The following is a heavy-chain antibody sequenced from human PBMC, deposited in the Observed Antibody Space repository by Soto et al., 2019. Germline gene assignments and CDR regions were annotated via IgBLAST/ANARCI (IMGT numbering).Heavy chain of an antibody. V-gene: IGHV1-46*01. J-gene: IGHJ4*02. D-gene: IGHD1-20*01. CDR1: GYTFSSYY. CDR3: ANIWVTGTPFPYFDY. CDR2: INPNGGST. Sequence: ASVKVSCKASGYTFSSYYIHWVRQAPGQGLEWIGIINPNGGSTNYAQNFKGRLTVTRDTSTATVYMDLSALTSDDTAVYYCANIWVTGTPFPYFDYWGQGTLVTVSS.